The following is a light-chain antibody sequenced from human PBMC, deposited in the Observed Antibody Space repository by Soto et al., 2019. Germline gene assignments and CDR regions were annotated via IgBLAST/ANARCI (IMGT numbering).Light chain of an antibody. V-gene: IGKV3-20*01. CDR3: QQYGSSGT. CDR2: GAS. J-gene: IGKJ1*01. CDR1: QSVSSNY. Sequence: ESVLTQSPCTLSLSPGERATLSCRASQSVSSNYLAWYQQKPGQAPRLLIYGASTRATGIPDRFSGSGSGTDFTLTISRLEPEDFAVYYCQQYGSSGTFGQGTKVDIK.